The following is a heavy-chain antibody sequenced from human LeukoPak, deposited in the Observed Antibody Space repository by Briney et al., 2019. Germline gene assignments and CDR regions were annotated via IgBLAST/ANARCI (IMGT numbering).Heavy chain of an antibody. J-gene: IGHJ4*02. CDR1: GFTFDDYA. CDR3: AKGATRWLQPTIDY. CDR2: ISWNSGSI. Sequence: GGSLRLSCAASGFTFDDYAMHWVRQAPGKGLEWVSGISWNSGSIGYADSVKGRFTISRDNAKNSLYLQMNSLRAEDTALYYCAKGATRWLQPTIDYWDQGTLVAVSS. D-gene: IGHD5-24*01. V-gene: IGHV3-9*01.